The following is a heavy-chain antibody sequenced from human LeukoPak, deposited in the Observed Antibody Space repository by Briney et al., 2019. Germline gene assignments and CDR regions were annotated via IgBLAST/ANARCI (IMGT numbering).Heavy chain of an antibody. CDR2: INPSSGGT. V-gene: IGHV1-2*06. D-gene: IGHD3-3*01. CDR3: AREGVHDFWSGYYIHYYYGMDV. CDR1: GYTFTGYY. Sequence: ASVKVSCKVSGYTFTGYYLHWVRQAPGQGLEWMGRINPSSGGTNYAQKFQGRVTMTRDTSINTAYMDLSSLRSDDKAVYYCAREGVHDFWSGYYIHYYYGMDVWGQGTTVTVSS. J-gene: IGHJ6*02.